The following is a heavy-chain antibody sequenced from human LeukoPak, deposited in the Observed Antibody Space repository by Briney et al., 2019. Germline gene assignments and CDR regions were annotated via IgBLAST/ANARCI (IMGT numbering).Heavy chain of an antibody. D-gene: IGHD3-22*01. CDR2: IYYSGST. V-gene: IGHV4-59*08. Sequence: SETLSLTCTVSGGSISSYYWSWIRQPPGKGLEWIGYIYYSGSTNYNPSLKSRVTISVDTSKNQFSLKLSSVTAADTAVYYCARSYDSLSFDYWGQGTLVTVSS. CDR1: GGSISSYY. CDR3: ARSYDSLSFDY. J-gene: IGHJ4*02.